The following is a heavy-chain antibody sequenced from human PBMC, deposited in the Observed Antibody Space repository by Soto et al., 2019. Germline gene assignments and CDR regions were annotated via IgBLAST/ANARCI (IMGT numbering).Heavy chain of an antibody. Sequence: PGESLKISCKGSGYSFTSYWIGWVRQMPGKGLEWMGIIYPGDSDTRYSPSFQGQVTISADKSISTAYLQWSSLKASDTAMYYCARGYYYDSSGYYYGKYYYYYGMDVWGQGTTVTVSS. CDR1: GYSFTSYW. CDR3: ARGYYYDSSGYYYGKYYYYYGMDV. V-gene: IGHV5-51*01. CDR2: IYPGDSDT. D-gene: IGHD3-22*01. J-gene: IGHJ6*02.